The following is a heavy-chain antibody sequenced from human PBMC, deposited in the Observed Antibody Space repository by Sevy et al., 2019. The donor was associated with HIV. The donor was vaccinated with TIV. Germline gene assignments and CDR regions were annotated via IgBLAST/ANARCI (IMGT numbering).Heavy chain of an antibody. J-gene: IGHJ4*02. CDR3: ARHRVTSGPGGGHRQFDQ. CDR2: MGSGNSV. Sequence: GGSLRLSCAASGFTFSSYAMIWVRQAPGKGLEWVSTMGSGNSVYYADSVKGRFTISRDNSRNTLYLQMNSLRVEDTAVYYCARHRVTSGPGGGHRQFDQWGQGTLVTVSS. D-gene: IGHD3-16*01. V-gene: IGHV3-23*01. CDR1: GFTFSSYA.